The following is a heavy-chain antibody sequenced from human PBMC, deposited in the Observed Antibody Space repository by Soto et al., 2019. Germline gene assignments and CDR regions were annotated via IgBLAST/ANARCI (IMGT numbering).Heavy chain of an antibody. CDR3: AMGGNIDYALNHGAEYFQQ. Sequence: GASVKVSCKASGYTFTSYGISWVRQAPGQGLEWMGWISAYNGNTNYAQKLQGRVTMTTDTSTSTAYMELRSLRSDDTAVYYCAMGGNIDYALNHGAEYFQQWGQGTLVTVSS. CDR1: GYTFTSYG. J-gene: IGHJ1*01. D-gene: IGHD2-15*01. V-gene: IGHV1-18*01. CDR2: ISAYNGNT.